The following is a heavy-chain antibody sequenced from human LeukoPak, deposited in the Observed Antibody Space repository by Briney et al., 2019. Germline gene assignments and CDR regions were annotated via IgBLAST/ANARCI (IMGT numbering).Heavy chain of an antibody. V-gene: IGHV3-21*01. D-gene: IGHD1-26*01. CDR2: ISSSSTYI. CDR3: ASKTWDRGMDV. Sequence: PGGSLRLSCAASGFTFSTYNMNWVRQAPGKGPEWVSSISSSSTYIYYADSVKGRFTISRDNAKNSLYLQMNSLGVEDTAVYYCASKTWDRGMDVWGQGTTVTVSS. J-gene: IGHJ6*02. CDR1: GFTFSTYN.